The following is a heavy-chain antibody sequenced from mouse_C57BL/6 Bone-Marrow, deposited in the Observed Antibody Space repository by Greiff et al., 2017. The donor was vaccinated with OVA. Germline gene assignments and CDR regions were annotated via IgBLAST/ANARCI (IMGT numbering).Heavy chain of an antibody. J-gene: IGHJ3*01. Sequence: VQLQQPGAELVKPGASVKLSCKASGYTFTSYWMQWVKQRPGPGLEWIGEIDPSDSYTNYNQKVKGKAQLTVDTASSTAYMQLSSLTSEDSAVYYCARWRTGFAYWGQGTLVTVSA. CDR2: IDPSDSYT. CDR3: ARWRTGFAY. V-gene: IGHV1-50*01. CDR1: GYTFTSYW.